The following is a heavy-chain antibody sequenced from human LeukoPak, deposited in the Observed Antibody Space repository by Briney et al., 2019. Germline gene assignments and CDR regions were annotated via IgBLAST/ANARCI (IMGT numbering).Heavy chain of an antibody. D-gene: IGHD1-1*01. V-gene: IGHV4-59*01. Sequence: SETLSLTCTVSGVSINSYHWSWIRQLPGKGLEWMGYIYNNGNTNNNPSLKGRVTLSVDTSKNQFSLNLNPVTSADTAVYYCARVVTGTSSWYFDLWGRGTLVTVSS. J-gene: IGHJ2*01. CDR2: IYNNGNT. CDR3: ARVVTGTSSWYFDL. CDR1: GVSINSYH.